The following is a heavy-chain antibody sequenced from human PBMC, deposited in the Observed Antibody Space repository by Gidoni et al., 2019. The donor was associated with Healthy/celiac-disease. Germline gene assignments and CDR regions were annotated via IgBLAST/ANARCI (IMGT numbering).Heavy chain of an antibody. CDR3: AKVDGSGWDFDY. V-gene: IGHV3-23*01. CDR1: GFPFSSYA. CDR2: ISGSGGST. Sequence: EVQLLESGGGLVQPGGSLRLSCAASGFPFSSYAMGWVRQAPGKGLEWFSAISGSGGSTYYADSVKGRFTISRDNSKNTLYLQMNSLRAEDTAVYYCAKVDGSGWDFDYWGQGTLVTVSS. D-gene: IGHD6-19*01. J-gene: IGHJ4*02.